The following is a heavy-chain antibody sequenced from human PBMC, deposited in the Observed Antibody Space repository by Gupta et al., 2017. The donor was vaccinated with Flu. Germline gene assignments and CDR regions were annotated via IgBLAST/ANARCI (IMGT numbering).Heavy chain of an antibody. CDR2: LYPGDSDT. V-gene: IGHV5-51*01. Sequence: EVQLVQSGAEVKKPGESLKISCEASGYNFIAYAIAWVRQMPGKGLEWIGILYPGDSDTRYNPSFQGQVTISADKSMNIAYLNWSSVKASDTAMFYCARHGISSGNGGFDFWGQGTLVTVSS. D-gene: IGHD3-22*01. J-gene: IGHJ4*02. CDR3: ARHGISSGNGGFDF. CDR1: GYNFIAYA.